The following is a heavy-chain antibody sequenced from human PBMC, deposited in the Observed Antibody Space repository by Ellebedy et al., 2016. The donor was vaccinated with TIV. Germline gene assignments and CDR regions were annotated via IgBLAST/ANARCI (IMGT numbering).Heavy chain of an antibody. CDR3: ARGGDYGDYHSDY. CDR1: GYTFTSYG. D-gene: IGHD4-17*01. V-gene: IGHV1-8*03. Sequence: AASVKVSCKASGYTFTSYGISWVRQAPGQGLEWMGWMNPNSGNTGYAQKFQGRVTITRNTSISTAYMELSSLRSEDTAVYYCARGGDYGDYHSDYWGQGTLVTVSS. J-gene: IGHJ4*02. CDR2: MNPNSGNT.